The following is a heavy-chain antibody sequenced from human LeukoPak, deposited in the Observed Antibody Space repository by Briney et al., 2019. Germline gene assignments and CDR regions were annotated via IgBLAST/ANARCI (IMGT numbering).Heavy chain of an antibody. CDR3: ASPYWSPRDYYGMDV. D-gene: IGHD2-8*02. CDR1: GGTFSSYA. J-gene: IGHJ6*02. CDR2: IIPILGIA. V-gene: IGHV1-69*04. Sequence: ASVKVSFKASGGTFSSYAISWVRQAPGQGLEWMGRIIPILGIANYAQKFQGRVTITADKSTSTAYMELSSLRSEDTAVYYCASPYWSPRDYYGMDVWGQGTTVTVSS.